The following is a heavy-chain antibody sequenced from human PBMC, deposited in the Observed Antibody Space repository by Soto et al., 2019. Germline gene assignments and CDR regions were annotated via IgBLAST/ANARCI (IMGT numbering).Heavy chain of an antibody. D-gene: IGHD4-17*01. CDR3: VRERALRRAFVI. CDR1: GYTFTSYG. Sequence: ASVKVSCKASGYTFTSYGISWVRQAPGQGLEWMGWISAYNSNTNYAQKLQGRVTMTTDTSTSTAYMELRSLRSDDTAVYYCVRERALRRAFVILGQGTMVTVSS. J-gene: IGHJ3*02. CDR2: ISAYNSNT. V-gene: IGHV1-18*01.